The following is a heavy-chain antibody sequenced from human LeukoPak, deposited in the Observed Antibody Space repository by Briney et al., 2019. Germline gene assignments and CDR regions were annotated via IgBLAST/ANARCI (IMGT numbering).Heavy chain of an antibody. Sequence: GGSLRLSCAASGFTFSSYWMSWVRQAPGKGLEWVANINQDESEKYYVDSVKGRFTISRDNSKNTLYLQMNSLRAEDTAVYYCAKRLPYYFDYWGQGTLVTVSS. CDR2: INQDESEK. CDR1: GFTFSSYW. V-gene: IGHV3-7*03. J-gene: IGHJ4*02. D-gene: IGHD1-1*01. CDR3: AKRLPYYFDY.